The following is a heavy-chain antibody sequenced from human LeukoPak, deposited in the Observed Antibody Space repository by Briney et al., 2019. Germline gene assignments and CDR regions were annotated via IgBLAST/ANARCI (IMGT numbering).Heavy chain of an antibody. CDR2: IYTSGST. J-gene: IGHJ4*02. Sequence: PSETLSLTCTVSGGSISRYYWSWIRQPAGKGLEWIGRIYTSGSTNYNPSLKSRVTMSVDTSKNQFSLKLSSVTAADTAVYYCARGRSWPTEYFDYWGQGTLVTVSS. CDR1: GGSISRYY. D-gene: IGHD6-13*01. V-gene: IGHV4-4*07. CDR3: ARGRSWPTEYFDY.